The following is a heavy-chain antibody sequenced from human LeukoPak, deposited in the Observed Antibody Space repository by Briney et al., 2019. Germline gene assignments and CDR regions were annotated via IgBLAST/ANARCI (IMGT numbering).Heavy chain of an antibody. V-gene: IGHV4-59*01. D-gene: IGHD5-24*01. CDR3: ARPGVATITDAFDI. J-gene: IGHJ3*02. CDR2: IYYSGST. CDR1: GGSISSYY. Sequence: SETLSHTCTVSGGSISSYYWSWIRQPPGKGLEWIGYIYYSGSTNYNPSLKSRVTISVDTSKNQFSLKLSSVTAADTAVYYCARPGVATITDAFDIWGQGTMVTVSS.